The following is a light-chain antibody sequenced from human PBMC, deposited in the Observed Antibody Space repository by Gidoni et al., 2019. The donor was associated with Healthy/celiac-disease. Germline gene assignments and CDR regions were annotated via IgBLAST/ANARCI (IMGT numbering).Light chain of an antibody. V-gene: IGLV2-11*01. CDR2: DVS. CDR1: SSDVGGYNY. J-gene: IGLJ3*02. Sequence: QSALTQPRSVSGSPGQSVTISCTGTSSDVGGYNYVSWYQQHPGKAPKLMIYDVSKRPSGVPDRFSGSKSGHTASLTISGLQAEDEADYYCCSYAGSYTLFGGGTKLTVL. CDR3: CSYAGSYTL.